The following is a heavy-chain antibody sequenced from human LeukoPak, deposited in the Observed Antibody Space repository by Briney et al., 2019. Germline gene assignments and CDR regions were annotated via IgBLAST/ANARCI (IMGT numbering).Heavy chain of an antibody. J-gene: IGHJ3*02. V-gene: IGHV5-51*01. CDR2: LHPGASDT. Sequence: GESLKISCRGSGYSFTTYLIGWVRKMPGKGLEWMGILHPGASDTRYRPSSRGQVTISPEKSTSTAYLQWSSLQASDTALYYCARLLVPGVIIRAFDIWGEGTMVTVSS. D-gene: IGHD3-10*01. CDR3: ARLLVPGVIIRAFDI. CDR1: GYSFTTYL.